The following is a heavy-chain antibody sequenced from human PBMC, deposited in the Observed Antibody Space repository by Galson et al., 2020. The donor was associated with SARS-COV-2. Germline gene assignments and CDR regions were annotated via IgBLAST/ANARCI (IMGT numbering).Heavy chain of an antibody. D-gene: IGHD4-17*01. Sequence: GESLKISCAASGFTFSSYWMSWVRQAPGKGLEWVANIKQDGSEKYYVDSVKGRFTISRDNAKNTLYLQMNSLRAEDTAVYYCARTTVVHFDYWGQGTLVTVSS. J-gene: IGHJ4*02. V-gene: IGHV3-7*01. CDR2: IKQDGSEK. CDR3: ARTTVVHFDY. CDR1: GFTFSSYW.